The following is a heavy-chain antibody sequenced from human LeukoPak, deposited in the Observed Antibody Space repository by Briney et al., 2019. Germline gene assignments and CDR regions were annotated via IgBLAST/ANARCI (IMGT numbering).Heavy chain of an antibody. CDR1: GGSISSYY. V-gene: IGHV4-59*08. Sequence: PSETLSLTCTVSGGSISSYYWSWIRQPPGKGLEWIGYIYYSGSTNYNPSLKSRVTISVDTSKNQFSLKLSSVTAADTAVYYCARHLVRGVIGYLDYWGQGTLVTVSS. CDR3: ARHLVRGVIGYLDY. D-gene: IGHD3-10*01. CDR2: IYYSGST. J-gene: IGHJ4*02.